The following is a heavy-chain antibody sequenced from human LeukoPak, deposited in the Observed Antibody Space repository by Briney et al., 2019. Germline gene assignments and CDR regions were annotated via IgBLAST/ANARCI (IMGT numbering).Heavy chain of an antibody. Sequence: GGSLRLSCAGSGFTFSTHGMNWVRQAPGKGLEWVSGISPSGDITYYADSVKGRFSISRDNSKNTVFLQMNSLRAEDTAVYYCARPQARLTGSAFDIWGQGTMVTVSS. J-gene: IGHJ3*02. V-gene: IGHV3-23*01. CDR3: ARPQARLTGSAFDI. CDR1: GFTFSTHG. D-gene: IGHD3-10*01. CDR2: ISPSGDIT.